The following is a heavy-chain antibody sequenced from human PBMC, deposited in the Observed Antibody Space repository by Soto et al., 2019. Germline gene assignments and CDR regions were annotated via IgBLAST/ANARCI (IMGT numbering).Heavy chain of an antibody. Sequence: ASVKVSCKASGYTFTGYYMHWVRQAPGQGLEWMGWINPNSGGTNYAQKFQGRVTMTRDTSISTAYMELSRLRSDDTAVYYCARGSKRYGDYPAFDYWGQGTLVTV. J-gene: IGHJ4*02. CDR1: GYTFTGYY. V-gene: IGHV1-2*02. CDR2: INPNSGGT. CDR3: ARGSKRYGDYPAFDY. D-gene: IGHD4-17*01.